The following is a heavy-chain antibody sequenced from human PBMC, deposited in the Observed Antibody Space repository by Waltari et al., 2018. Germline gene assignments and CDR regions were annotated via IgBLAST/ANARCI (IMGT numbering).Heavy chain of an antibody. J-gene: IGHJ5*02. Sequence: EVQLVESGGGLVRPGGSLRLTCVTSGFSFSNAWMCWVRRAPGKGLEWVARIKRKSEGATTDSAAPVKGRFTISRDDSKNMLSLQMYSLTVEDTAVYYCTSDTEAWGQGTQVTVTS. V-gene: IGHV3-15*05. CDR3: TSDTEA. CDR1: GFSFSNAW. CDR2: IKRKSEGATT.